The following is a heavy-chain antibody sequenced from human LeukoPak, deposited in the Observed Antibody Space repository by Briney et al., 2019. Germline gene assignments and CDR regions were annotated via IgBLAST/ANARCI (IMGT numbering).Heavy chain of an antibody. V-gene: IGHV1-24*01. D-gene: IGHD6-6*01. CDR2: FDPEDGET. J-gene: IGHJ4*02. CDR1: GYTLTELS. Sequence: ASAKVSCRVSGYTLTELSMHWVRQAPGKGLEWMGGFDPEDGETIYAQKFQGRVTMTEDTSTDTAYMELSSLRSEDTAVYYCATATFSYSSYDYWGQGTLVTVSS. CDR3: ATATFSYSSYDY.